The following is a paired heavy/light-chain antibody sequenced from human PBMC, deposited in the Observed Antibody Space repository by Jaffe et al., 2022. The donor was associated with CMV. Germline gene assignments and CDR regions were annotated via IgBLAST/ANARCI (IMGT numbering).Light chain of an antibody. J-gene: IGKJ4*01. CDR2: WAS. CDR3: QQYYSRPLT. CDR1: QNLLYSLNNKNY. V-gene: IGKV4-1*01. Sequence: DIVMTQSPDSLAVPLGERATINCKSSQNLLYSLNNKNYFAWYQQKPGQPPKLLIYWASTRESGVPDRFSGIGSGTNFTLTISSLQAEDVAVYYCQQYYSRPLTFGGGTKVQIK.
Heavy chain of an antibody. Sequence: EVQVVESGGGLVQPGGSLRLSCEASGFTFSSFEMNWVRQAPEKGLEWVSYISGSGKTVYYADSVKGRFTISRDNAANSLYLQMNSLRGDDTAVYYCARGRGYDFSAETWFDPWGQGTLVTVSS. CDR2: ISGSGKTV. V-gene: IGHV3-48*03. CDR1: GFTFSSFE. CDR3: ARGRGYDFSAETWFDP. J-gene: IGHJ5*02. D-gene: IGHD3-3*01.